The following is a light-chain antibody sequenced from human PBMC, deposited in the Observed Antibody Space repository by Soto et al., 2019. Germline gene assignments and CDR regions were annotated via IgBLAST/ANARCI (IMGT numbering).Light chain of an antibody. CDR3: QQRSNWPPT. V-gene: IGKV3D-20*02. CDR2: ATS. CDR1: QTVISTH. J-gene: IGKJ5*01. Sequence: IILTQSPGTLSLSRGEGATLSCKASQTVISTHLAWYQQKPGQAPRLLIYATSNRATGIPDRFSGSGSGRDFTLTISSLEPEDFAVYYCQQRSNWPPTFGQGTRLET.